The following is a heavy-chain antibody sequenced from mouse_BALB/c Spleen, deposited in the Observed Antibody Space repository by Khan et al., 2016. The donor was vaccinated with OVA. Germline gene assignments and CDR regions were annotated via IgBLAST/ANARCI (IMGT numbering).Heavy chain of an antibody. CDR2: INPSNGYT. CDR1: GYTFTSYT. Sequence: VKLLESGAELARPGASVKMSCKASGYTFTSYTIHWIKKRPGQGLEWIGYINPSNGYTNYNQKFKDKATLTTDKSSNTAYLQLSSLTSDDSAVYNCVRDGAYHRNDGWFAYWGQGTLVTVSA. J-gene: IGHJ3*01. V-gene: IGHV1-4*01. D-gene: IGHD2-14*01. CDR3: VRDGAYHRNDGWFAY.